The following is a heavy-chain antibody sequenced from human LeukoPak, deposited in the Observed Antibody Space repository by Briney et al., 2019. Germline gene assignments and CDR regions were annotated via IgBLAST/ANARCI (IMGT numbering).Heavy chain of an antibody. J-gene: IGHJ1*01. D-gene: IGHD3-22*01. CDR1: GFTFSNYW. CDR2: INSDGTNI. V-gene: IGHV3-74*01. Sequence: GVSLRLSCAASGFTFSNYWMHWVRQAPGKGLVWVSRINSDGTNIKYADSVKGRFTISRDNARNTLYLQMNSLRAEDTAVYYCARDSSGYYGYFQHWGQGTLVTVSS. CDR3: ARDSSGYYGYFQH.